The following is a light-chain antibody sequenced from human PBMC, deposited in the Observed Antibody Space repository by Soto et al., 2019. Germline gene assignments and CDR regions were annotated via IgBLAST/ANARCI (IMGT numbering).Light chain of an antibody. J-gene: IGKJ3*01. Sequence: EIVLTQSPGTLSLSPGERATLSCRASQSINSRYFAWYQQKPGQAPSLLTYGAPSRATGIPDRFSGSGSGKYFTLTISGLEPEDFAVYYCQQFGSSPGFTFGPGTKVDIK. CDR2: GAP. CDR3: QQFGSSPGFT. CDR1: QSINSRY. V-gene: IGKV3-20*01.